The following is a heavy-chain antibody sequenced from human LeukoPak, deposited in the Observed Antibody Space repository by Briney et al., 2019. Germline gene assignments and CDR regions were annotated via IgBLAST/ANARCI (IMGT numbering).Heavy chain of an antibody. V-gene: IGHV3-48*03. J-gene: IGHJ6*04. CDR2: ISSSGSTI. D-gene: IGHD3-10*02. CDR1: GFTFSSYE. CDR3: AELGITMIGGV. Sequence: GGSLRLSCAASGFTFSSYEMNWVRQAPGKGLEWVSCISSSGSTIYYADSVKGRFTISRDNAKNSLYLQMNSLRAEDTAVYYCAELGITMIGGVWGKGTTVIISS.